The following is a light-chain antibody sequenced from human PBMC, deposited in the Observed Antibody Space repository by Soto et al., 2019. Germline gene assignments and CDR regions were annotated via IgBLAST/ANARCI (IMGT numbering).Light chain of an antibody. CDR1: QSVSSY. CDR3: QQRSNWPRYT. J-gene: IGKJ2*01. Sequence: IVLTQSPTTLSLSPGERATLSCRASQSVSSYLAWYQQRPGQAPRLLIYDASTRATGIPARFSGRESGTDFTLTISSLEPEDFAVYYCQQRSNWPRYTFGQGTKVEIK. CDR2: DAS. V-gene: IGKV3-11*01.